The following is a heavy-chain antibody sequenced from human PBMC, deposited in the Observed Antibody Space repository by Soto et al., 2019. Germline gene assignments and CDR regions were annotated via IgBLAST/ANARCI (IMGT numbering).Heavy chain of an antibody. V-gene: IGHV3-30-3*01. CDR2: ISYDGSNK. Sequence: GGSLRLSCAASGFTFSSYAMHWVRQAPGKGLEWVAVISYDGSNKYYADSVKGRFTISRDNSKNTLYLQMNSLRAEDTAVYYCASHPGGYCSGGSCSPFDAFDIWGQGTMVTV. CDR3: ASHPGGYCSGGSCSPFDAFDI. D-gene: IGHD2-15*01. J-gene: IGHJ3*02. CDR1: GFTFSSYA.